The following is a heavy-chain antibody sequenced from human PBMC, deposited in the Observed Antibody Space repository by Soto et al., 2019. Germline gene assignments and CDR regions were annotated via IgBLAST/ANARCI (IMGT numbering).Heavy chain of an antibody. CDR2: ISTYTVNT. D-gene: IGHD3-10*01. V-gene: IGHV1-18*01. CDR3: ARGYDYGSGRPTPGGMDV. Sequence: QVHLVQSGAEVKKPGASVKVSCKASGYTFTNYDINWVRQAPGQGLEWMGWISTYTVNTNYAQKLQGRVTMTTDTSTSTAYMELRSLRSDDTAVYYCARGYDYGSGRPTPGGMDVWGQGTTVTVSS. CDR1: GYTFTNYD. J-gene: IGHJ6*02.